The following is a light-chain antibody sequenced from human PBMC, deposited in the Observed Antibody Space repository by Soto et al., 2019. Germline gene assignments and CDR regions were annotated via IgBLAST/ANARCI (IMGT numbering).Light chain of an antibody. CDR3: QQYNNWPQT. CDR2: GAS. J-gene: IGKJ1*01. CDR1: QSVSSN. Sequence: IVITQSPATLSVSKGERATLSCRASQSVSSNLAWYQQKPGQAPRLLIYGASTRATGIPARFSGSGSGTEFTLTISSLQSEDFAVYYCQQYNNWPQTFGQGTKVDIK. V-gene: IGKV3-15*01.